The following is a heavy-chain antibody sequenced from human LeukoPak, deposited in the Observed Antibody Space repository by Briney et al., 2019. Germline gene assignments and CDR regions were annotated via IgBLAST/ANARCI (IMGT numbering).Heavy chain of an antibody. CDR3: ARDQYSSGWYLPYYHYGMDV. D-gene: IGHD6-19*01. J-gene: IGHJ6*02. CDR1: GFTFSSYA. V-gene: IGHV3-30*04. CDR2: ISYDGSNK. Sequence: PGGSLRLSCAASGFTFSSYAMHWVRQAPGKGLEWVAVISYDGSNKYYADSVKGRFTISRDNSKNTLYLQMNSLRAEDTAVYYCARDQYSSGWYLPYYHYGMDVWGQGTTVTVSS.